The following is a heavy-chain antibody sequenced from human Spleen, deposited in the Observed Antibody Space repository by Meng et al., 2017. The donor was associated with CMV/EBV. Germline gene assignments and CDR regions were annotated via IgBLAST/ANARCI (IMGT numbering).Heavy chain of an antibody. CDR1: RGSISSSSYY. CDR3: ASISSSSWYYFDY. V-gene: IGHV4-39*01. J-gene: IGHJ4*02. CDR2: IYYSGST. D-gene: IGHD6-13*01. Sequence: VSRGSISSSSYYWGWIRQPPGKGLEWIGSIYYSGSTYYNPSLKSRVTISADTSKNQFSLRVSSVTAADTAVYYCASISSSSWYYFDYWGQGTLVTVSS.